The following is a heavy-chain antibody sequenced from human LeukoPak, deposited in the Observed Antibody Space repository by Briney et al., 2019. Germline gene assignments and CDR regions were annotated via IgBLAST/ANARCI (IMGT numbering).Heavy chain of an antibody. V-gene: IGHV4-59*01. D-gene: IGHD6-19*01. CDR2: IYYTGST. CDR1: GGSISSAY. Sequence: SETLSLTCTVSGGSISSAYRSWLRQPPGKGLEWIGYIYYTGSTNYNPSLKNRVTISVDTSRNQFSLKMSSVTAADTAVYYCARGAGWYQFWGQGTLVTVSS. J-gene: IGHJ4*02. CDR3: ARGAGWYQF.